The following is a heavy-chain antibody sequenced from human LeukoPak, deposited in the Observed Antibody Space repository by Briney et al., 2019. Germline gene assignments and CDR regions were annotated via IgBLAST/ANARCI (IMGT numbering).Heavy chain of an antibody. V-gene: IGHV4-4*07. D-gene: IGHD2-2*01. J-gene: IGHJ2*01. CDR1: GGSISSYY. Sequence: PSETLSLTCTVSGGSISSYYWSWIRQPAGKGLEWIGRIYTSGSTNYNPSLKSRVTISVDKSKNQFSLKLSSVTAADTAVYYCARSTYCSSTSCFEGWYFDLWGRGTLATVSS. CDR2: IYTSGST. CDR3: ARSTYCSSTSCFEGWYFDL.